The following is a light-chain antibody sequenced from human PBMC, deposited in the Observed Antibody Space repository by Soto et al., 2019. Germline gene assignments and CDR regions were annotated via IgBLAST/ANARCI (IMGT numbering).Light chain of an antibody. V-gene: IGLV2-14*01. J-gene: IGLJ1*01. CDR1: SSDVCGYNY. CDR3: CSYTTSNTRQIV. CDR2: DVS. Sequence: QSALTQPASVSGSPGRSITISCTGTSSDVCGYNYVSWYQQHPGKAPKFMIYDVSNRPSGVSNRFSGSKSGNTASLTISGLQAEDEADYYCCSYTTSNTRQIVFGTGTKVTVL.